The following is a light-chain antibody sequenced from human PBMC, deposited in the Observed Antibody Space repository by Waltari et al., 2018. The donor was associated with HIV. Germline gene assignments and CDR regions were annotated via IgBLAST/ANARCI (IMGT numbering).Light chain of an antibody. J-gene: IGLJ3*02. CDR3: SSYGDSLRVL. CDR1: SSDIGAYDF. Sequence: QSALTQPPSASGSLGHSVTISCTSTSSDIGAYDFVSWFQQHPPRPPKLLLYEVTRRPPTVSDRFSGSRSGNAAFLTVAGLQPDDESTYFCSSYGDSLRVLFGGGTNVTVL. V-gene: IGLV2-8*01. CDR2: EVT.